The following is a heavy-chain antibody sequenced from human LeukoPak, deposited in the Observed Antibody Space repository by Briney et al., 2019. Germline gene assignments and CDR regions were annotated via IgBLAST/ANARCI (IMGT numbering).Heavy chain of an antibody. Sequence: ASVKVSCKASGYTFTSYYMHWVRQAPGQGLEWMGIINPSGGSTSYAQKFQGRVTMTRATSTSTVYMELSSLRSEDTAVYYCARGYCSGGSCDWFDPWGQGTLVTVSS. V-gene: IGHV1-46*01. CDR3: ARGYCSGGSCDWFDP. J-gene: IGHJ5*02. D-gene: IGHD2-15*01. CDR1: GYTFTSYY. CDR2: INPSGGST.